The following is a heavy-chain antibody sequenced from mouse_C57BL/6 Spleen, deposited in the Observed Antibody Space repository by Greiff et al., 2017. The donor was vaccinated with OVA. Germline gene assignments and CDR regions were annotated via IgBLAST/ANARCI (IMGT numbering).Heavy chain of an antibody. CDR1: GYTFTSYG. V-gene: IGHV1-81*01. D-gene: IGHD1-1*01. CDR3: ARDTTDAMDY. J-gene: IGHJ4*01. CDR2: IYPRSGNT. Sequence: QVQLQQSGAELARPGASVKLSCKASGYTFTSYGISWVKQRPGQGLEWIGEIYPRSGNTYYNEKFKGKATLTADKSSSTAYMELRSRTSEDSAVYFCARDTTDAMDYWGQGTSVTVSS.